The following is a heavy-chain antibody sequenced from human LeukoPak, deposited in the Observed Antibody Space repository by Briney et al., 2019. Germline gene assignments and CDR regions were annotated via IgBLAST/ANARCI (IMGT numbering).Heavy chain of an antibody. J-gene: IGHJ4*02. Sequence: ASVKVSCKASGYTFTGYYMHRVRQAPGQGLEWMGRINPNSGGTNYAQKFQGRVTMTRDTSISTAYMELSRLRSDDTAVYYCARGGAYYDSSGYPFGYWGQGTLVTVSS. CDR3: ARGGAYYDSSGYPFGY. CDR1: GYTFTGYY. D-gene: IGHD3-22*01. V-gene: IGHV1-2*06. CDR2: INPNSGGT.